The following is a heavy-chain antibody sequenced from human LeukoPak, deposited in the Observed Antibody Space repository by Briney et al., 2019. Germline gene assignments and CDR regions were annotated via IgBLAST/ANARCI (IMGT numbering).Heavy chain of an antibody. CDR3: ARMSYYDSSGDNWFDP. Sequence: ASVKVSCKASGGTFSSYNINWVRQAPGQGLEWMGGIIPIVGTANYAQKFQGRVTITADESTSTAYMELSSLRSEDTAVYYCARMSYYDSSGDNWFDPWGQGTLVTVSS. D-gene: IGHD3-22*01. J-gene: IGHJ5*02. CDR1: GGTFSSYN. CDR2: IIPIVGTA. V-gene: IGHV1-69*13.